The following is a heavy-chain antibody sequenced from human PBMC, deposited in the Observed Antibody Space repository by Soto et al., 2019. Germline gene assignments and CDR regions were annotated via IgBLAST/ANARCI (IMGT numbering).Heavy chain of an antibody. CDR1: GFTFSLYS. CDR3: VRARSTDSRPDY. J-gene: IGHJ4*02. Sequence: EVPLVESGGGLVKPGGSLRLSCAASGFTFSLYSMIWVRQAPGKGLEWVSSITSSSSYIYYADSLKGRFTISRDNAKNSLFLQLDSLRAEDTAMYFCVRARSTDSRPDYWGQGTLVTVSS. CDR2: ITSSSSYI. D-gene: IGHD3-22*01. V-gene: IGHV3-21*01.